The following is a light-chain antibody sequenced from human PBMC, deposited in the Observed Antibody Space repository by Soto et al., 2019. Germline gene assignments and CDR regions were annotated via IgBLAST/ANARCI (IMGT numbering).Light chain of an antibody. V-gene: IGKV3-11*01. J-gene: IGKJ5*01. Sequence: EIVMTQSPSTLSVSPVERATLSCRASQSVSGSLAWYQQKSGQAPRLLIYDASKRATGIPARFSGSGSGTDFTLTISSLEPEDFAVYYCQQRSNWPTFGQGTRLEIK. CDR2: DAS. CDR3: QQRSNWPT. CDR1: QSVSGS.